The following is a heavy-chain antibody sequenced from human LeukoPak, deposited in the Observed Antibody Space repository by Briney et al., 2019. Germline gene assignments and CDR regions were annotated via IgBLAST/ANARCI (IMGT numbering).Heavy chain of an antibody. V-gene: IGHV3-23*01. Sequence: GGSLRLSCAASGFTYSSYAMSWVRQAPGKGLEWVSATSGSGGSTYYADSVKGRFTISRDNSKNTLYLQMNSLRAEDTAVYYSAKDQTPPLIAVAGTGWFDPWGQGTLVTVSS. D-gene: IGHD6-19*01. J-gene: IGHJ5*02. CDR3: AKDQTPPLIAVAGTGWFDP. CDR2: TSGSGGST. CDR1: GFTYSSYA.